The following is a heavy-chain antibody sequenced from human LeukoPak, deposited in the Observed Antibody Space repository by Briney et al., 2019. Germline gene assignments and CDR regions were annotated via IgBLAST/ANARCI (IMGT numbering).Heavy chain of an antibody. Sequence: GGSLRLSCAASGFFFSASYMSWVRQAPGKGLEWVATIKPDGSEKYHVDSVSGRFTISRDNTNDSLFLQMNSLRVDDTAVYYCARSGDGYNYPDYWGQGTLVTVSS. CDR2: IKPDGSEK. D-gene: IGHD5-24*01. J-gene: IGHJ4*02. V-gene: IGHV3-7*01. CDR1: GFFFSASY. CDR3: ARSGDGYNYPDY.